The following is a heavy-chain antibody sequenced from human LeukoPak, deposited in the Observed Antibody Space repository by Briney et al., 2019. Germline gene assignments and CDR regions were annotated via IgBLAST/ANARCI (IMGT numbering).Heavy chain of an antibody. D-gene: IGHD3-9*01. J-gene: IGHJ6*02. CDR1: GGSISSGGYY. V-gene: IGHV4-31*03. Sequence: SETLSLTCTVSGGSISSGGYYWSWIRQHPGKGLEWIGYIYYSGSTYYNPSLKSRVTISVDTSKNQFSLKLSSVTAADTAVYYCASNYDTYYYYGMDVWAKGPRSPSP. CDR2: IYYSGST. CDR3: ASNYDTYYYYGMDV.